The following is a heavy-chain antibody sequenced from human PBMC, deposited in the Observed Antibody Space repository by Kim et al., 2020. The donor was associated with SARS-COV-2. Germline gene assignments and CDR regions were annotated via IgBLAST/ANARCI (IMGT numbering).Heavy chain of an antibody. CDR2: I. CDR3: ARGFYGDYADY. Sequence: IYYADSVKGRFTISRDNAKNSPYLQMNSLRAEDTAVYYCARGFYGDYADYWGQGTLVTVSS. D-gene: IGHD4-17*01. V-gene: IGHV3-21*01. J-gene: IGHJ4*02.